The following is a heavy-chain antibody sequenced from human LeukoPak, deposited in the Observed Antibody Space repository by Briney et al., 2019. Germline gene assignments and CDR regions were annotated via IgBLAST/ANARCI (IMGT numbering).Heavy chain of an antibody. CDR3: AKSADYGSSWYYY. CDR2: ISGSDGST. CDR1: GFTFSSYG. Sequence: GGSLRLSCAASGFTFSSYGMSWVRQAPGKGREWVSVISGSDGSTYYADSVKGRFSISRDNSKNTLYLQMNSLKAEDTAVYYCAKSADYGSSWYYYWGQGTLVTVSS. J-gene: IGHJ4*02. D-gene: IGHD6-13*01. V-gene: IGHV3-23*01.